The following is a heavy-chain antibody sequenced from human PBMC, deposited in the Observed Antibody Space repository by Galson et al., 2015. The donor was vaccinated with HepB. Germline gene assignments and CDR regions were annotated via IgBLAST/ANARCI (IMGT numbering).Heavy chain of an antibody. Sequence: SLRLSCAASGFTFSTSWMHWVRQVPGKGLVWVSRIKSDGSSTNYADSVKGRFTISRDSAKNTLFLQMNSLRAEDTAVYYCARDGDFRIDYWGQGTLVTVSS. CDR2: IKSDGSST. D-gene: IGHD3-3*01. V-gene: IGHV3-74*01. CDR1: GFTFSTSW. CDR3: ARDGDFRIDY. J-gene: IGHJ4*02.